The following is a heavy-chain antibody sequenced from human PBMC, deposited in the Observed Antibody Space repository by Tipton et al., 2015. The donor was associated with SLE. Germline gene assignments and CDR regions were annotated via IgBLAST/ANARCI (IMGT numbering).Heavy chain of an antibody. J-gene: IGHJ4*02. V-gene: IGHV4-39*07. D-gene: IGHD1-26*01. CDR1: GGSISRGDYF. CDR3: ARGVGARDYFDS. CDR2: VFYGGTS. Sequence: TLSLTCTVSGGSISRGDYFWGWVRQPPGKSLEWIGTVFYGGTSYYNPPLNSRVTISVDTSNNQFSLTMNSVTAADAAVYYCARGVGARDYFDSWGQGTPVTVSS.